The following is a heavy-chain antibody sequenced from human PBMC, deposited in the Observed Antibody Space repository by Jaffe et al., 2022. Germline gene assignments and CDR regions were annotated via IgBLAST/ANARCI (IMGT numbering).Heavy chain of an antibody. CDR1: GGSISSNGYS. Sequence: QLQLRESGSGLVKPSQTLSLTCAVSGGSISSNGYSWNWIRQPPGKGLEWIGYIFHSGSTYSNPSLKSRITISLDRSKNQFSLNLNSVTAADTAVYYCAGSGHDSSGFDAFDIWGQGTMVTVSS. J-gene: IGHJ3*02. CDR3: AGSGHDSSGFDAFDI. V-gene: IGHV4-30-2*01. D-gene: IGHD5-12*01. CDR2: IFHSGST.